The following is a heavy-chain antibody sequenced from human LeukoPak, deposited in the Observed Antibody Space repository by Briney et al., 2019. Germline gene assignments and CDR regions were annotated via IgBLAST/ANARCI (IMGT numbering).Heavy chain of an antibody. CDR3: ARVARVTMVRGVWFDP. CDR1: GYTFTGYY. D-gene: IGHD3-10*01. CDR2: INLNSGGT. Sequence: ASVKVSCKASGYTFTGYYMHWVRQAPGQGLEWMGWINLNSGGTNYAQKFQGRVTMTRDTSISTAYMELSRLRSDDTAVYYCARVARVTMVRGVWFDPWGQGTLVTVSS. V-gene: IGHV1-2*02. J-gene: IGHJ5*02.